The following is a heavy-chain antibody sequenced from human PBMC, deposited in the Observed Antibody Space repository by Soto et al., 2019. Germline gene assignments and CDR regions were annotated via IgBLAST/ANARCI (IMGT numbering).Heavy chain of an antibody. CDR3: ASYRVAAAGTNWFDP. CDR2: IKQDGSEK. D-gene: IGHD6-13*01. Sequence: EVQLVESGGGLVQPGGSLRLSCAASGFTFSSYWMSWVRQAPGKGLEWVANIKQDGSEKYYVDSVKGRFTISRDNAKNSLYLQMNRLRAEDTAVYYCASYRVAAAGTNWFDPWGQGTLVTVSS. V-gene: IGHV3-7*05. CDR1: GFTFSSYW. J-gene: IGHJ5*02.